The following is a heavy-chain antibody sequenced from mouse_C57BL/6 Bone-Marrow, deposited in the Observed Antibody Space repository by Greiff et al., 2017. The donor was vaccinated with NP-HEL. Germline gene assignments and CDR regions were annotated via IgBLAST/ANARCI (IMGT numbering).Heavy chain of an antibody. D-gene: IGHD1-1*01. CDR2: IHPNSGST. CDR3: ARWGITTVVESWFAY. J-gene: IGHJ3*01. CDR1: GYTFTSYW. V-gene: IGHV1-64*01. Sequence: QVQLQQPGAELVKPGASVKLSCMASGYTFTSYWMHWVKQRPGQGLEWIGMIHPNSGSTNYNEKFKSKATLTVDKSSSTAYMQLSSLTSEDSAVYYCARWGITTVVESWFAYWGQGTLVTVSA.